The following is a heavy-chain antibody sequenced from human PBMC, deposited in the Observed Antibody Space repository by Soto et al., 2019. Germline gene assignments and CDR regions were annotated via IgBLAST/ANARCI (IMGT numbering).Heavy chain of an antibody. V-gene: IGHV4-59*01. CDR2: IYYSGST. CDR3: ARARYNWNYGDYYYGLDV. D-gene: IGHD1-1*01. J-gene: IGHJ6*02. Sequence: ETLSLTWTIACEPINSFYWNWIRQPPGKGLEWIGYIYYSGSTNYNPSLKSRATTSIDTSKNQFSLSLSSVTAADTAVYYCARARYNWNYGDYYYGLDVWGQGTTVTASS. CDR1: CEPINSFY.